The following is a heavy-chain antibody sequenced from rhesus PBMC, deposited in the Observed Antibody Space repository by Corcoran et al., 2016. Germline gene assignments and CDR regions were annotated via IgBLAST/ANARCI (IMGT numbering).Heavy chain of an antibody. J-gene: IGHJ3*01. CDR2: LIGSSGST. CDR1: AGSISSSDW. D-gene: IGHD2-2*01. Sequence: QVHLQESGPGLVKLSVSLSLTWAVSAGSISSSDWWCWIRQLPGKRMEWIGYLIGSSGSTYYNPSIKSRVTISTDTSKNQFSLKLSSVTAADTAVYYCARRCPPVGYDAFDFWGQGLRVTVSS. CDR3: ARRCPPVGYDAFDF. V-gene: IGHV4-65*01.